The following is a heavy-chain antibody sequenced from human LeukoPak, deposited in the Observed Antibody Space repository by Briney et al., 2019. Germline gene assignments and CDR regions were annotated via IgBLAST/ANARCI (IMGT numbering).Heavy chain of an antibody. CDR2: INNDGSST. CDR1: GLTFSSYW. CDR3: ARVRGAFDI. V-gene: IGHV3-74*01. J-gene: IGHJ3*02. Sequence: GGSLRLSCAASGLTFSSYWMEWVRQAPGKGLVWVSHINNDGSSTTCADSVKGRLTISRDNAKNTLYLQMNSLRAEDTAVYYCARVRGAFDIWGQGTMVTVSS.